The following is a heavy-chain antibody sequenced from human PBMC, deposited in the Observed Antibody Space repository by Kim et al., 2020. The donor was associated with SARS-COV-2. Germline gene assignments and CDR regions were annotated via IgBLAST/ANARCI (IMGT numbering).Heavy chain of an antibody. CDR3: ASGAKVGYFDY. Sequence: GGSLRLSCAASGFTFNNYALTWVRQGPGKGLEWVAGISGSGGSTYYADFVKGRFTISRDNSKSTVFLQMNSLRAEDTAVYYCASGAKVGYFDYWGQGTLV. CDR1: GFTFNNYA. D-gene: IGHD2-15*01. J-gene: IGHJ4*02. CDR2: ISGSGGST. V-gene: IGHV3-23*01.